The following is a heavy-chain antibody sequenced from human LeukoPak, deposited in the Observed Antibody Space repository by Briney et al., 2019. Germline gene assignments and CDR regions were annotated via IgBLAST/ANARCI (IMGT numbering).Heavy chain of an antibody. V-gene: IGHV4-59*01. CDR3: AKGGSGYSFIDY. D-gene: IGHD5-18*01. CDR2: IYYSGST. Sequence: SETLSLTCTVSGDSISSYYCSWIRQPPGKGLEWIGYIYYSGSTSYNPSLKGRVTISLDTSSNQFSLKLRSVTAADTAVYYCAKGGSGYSFIDYWGQGTLVTVSS. J-gene: IGHJ4*02. CDR1: GDSISSYY.